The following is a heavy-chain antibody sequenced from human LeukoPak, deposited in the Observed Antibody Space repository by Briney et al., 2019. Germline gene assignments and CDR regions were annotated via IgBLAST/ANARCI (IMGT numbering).Heavy chain of an antibody. CDR3: ARIYSYGASSSGY. Sequence: GASVKVSCKASGYTFTGYYMHWVRQAPGQGLEWMGWINPNSGGTNYAQKFQGRVTMTRDTSISTAYMELSRLRSDDTAVYYCARIYSYGASSSGYWGQGTLVTVSS. CDR2: INPNSGGT. CDR1: GYTFTGYY. D-gene: IGHD5-18*01. V-gene: IGHV1-2*02. J-gene: IGHJ4*02.